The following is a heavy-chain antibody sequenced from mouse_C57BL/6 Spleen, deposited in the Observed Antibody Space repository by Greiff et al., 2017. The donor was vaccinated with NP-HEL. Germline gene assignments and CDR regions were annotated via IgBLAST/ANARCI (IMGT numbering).Heavy chain of an antibody. CDR1: GYTFTSYW. J-gene: IGHJ3*01. Sequence: QVQLQQPGTELVKPGASVKLSCKASGYTFTSYWMHWVKQRPGQGLEWIGQIYPGDGDTNYNGKFKGKATLTADKSSSTAYMQLSSLTSEDSAVYFCARSEAYYSNYVSFAYWGQGTLVTVSA. CDR2: IYPGDGDT. V-gene: IGHV1-53*01. CDR3: ARSEAYYSNYVSFAY. D-gene: IGHD2-5*01.